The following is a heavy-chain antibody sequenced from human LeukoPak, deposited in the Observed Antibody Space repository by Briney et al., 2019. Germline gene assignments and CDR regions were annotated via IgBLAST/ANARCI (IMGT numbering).Heavy chain of an antibody. J-gene: IGHJ4*02. Sequence: HPGGSLRLSCAASGVTFSNVAMHWVRQAPGKGLEWVSAISASGGKTYYADSVKGRFTISRDNSKNTLYLQVDSLRAEDTAVYYCAAAPNENYGLDYWGQGTLVTVSS. D-gene: IGHD1-7*01. CDR1: GVTFSNVA. CDR2: ISASGGKT. V-gene: IGHV3-23*01. CDR3: AAAPNENYGLDY.